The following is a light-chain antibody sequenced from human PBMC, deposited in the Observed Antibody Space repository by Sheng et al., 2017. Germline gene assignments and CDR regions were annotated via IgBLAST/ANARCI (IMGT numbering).Light chain of an antibody. Sequence: DIQMTQSPSSLSVSVGDRVTITCRASQTIYSHLNWYQQKPGRAPKLVIHAASRIQSGVPSRFSGSGSGTDFSLTISTLQPEDFATYYCQQSYSTPLTFGGGTKVEI. CDR1: QTIYSH. CDR2: AAS. CDR3: QQSYSTPLT. V-gene: IGKV1-39*01. J-gene: IGKJ4*01.